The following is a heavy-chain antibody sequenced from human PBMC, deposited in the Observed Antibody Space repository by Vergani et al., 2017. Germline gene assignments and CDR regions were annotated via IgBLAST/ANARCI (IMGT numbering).Heavy chain of an antibody. V-gene: IGHV3-30*02. D-gene: IGHD2-15*01. CDR1: GFPFNSYG. CDR3: AKEGGGYCSGGTCYSEY. Sequence: QVQLVESGGGVVQPGGSLRLSCAASGFPFNSYGMHWVRQAPGKGLEWVASIRSDESRRYYGDSMEGPFTITRDNSKTTLYLQMKSLRPEDKAVYYCAKEGGGYCSGGTCYSEYWGQGTLVIVSS. J-gene: IGHJ4*02. CDR2: IRSDESRR.